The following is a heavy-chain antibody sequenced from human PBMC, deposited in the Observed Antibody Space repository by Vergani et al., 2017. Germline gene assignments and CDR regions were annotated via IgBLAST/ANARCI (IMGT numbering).Heavy chain of an antibody. CDR3: AQQCSSTSCPMWGFDP. Sequence: QVQLVQSGAEVKKPGSSVKVSCKASGGTFSSYTISWVRQAPGQGLEWMGRIIPILGIANYAQKFQGRVPITADKSTSTAYMELSSLRSEDTAVYYCAQQCSSTSCPMWGFDPWGEGTLVTVYS. CDR1: GGTFSSYT. D-gene: IGHD2-2*01. J-gene: IGHJ5*02. CDR2: IIPILGIA. V-gene: IGHV1-69*09.